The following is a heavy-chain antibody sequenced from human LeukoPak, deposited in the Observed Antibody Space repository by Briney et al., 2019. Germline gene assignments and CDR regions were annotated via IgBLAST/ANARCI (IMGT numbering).Heavy chain of an antibody. CDR3: ARDYVEMATIGLFDY. J-gene: IGHJ4*02. D-gene: IGHD5-24*01. CDR1: GYTFTGYY. V-gene: IGHV1-2*02. Sequence: ASVKVSCKASGYTFTGYYMHWVRQAPGQGLEWMGWINPNSGGTNYAQKFQGRVTMTRDTSISTAYMELSRLRSDDTAVYYCARDYVEMATIGLFDYWGQGTLVTVSS. CDR2: INPNSGGT.